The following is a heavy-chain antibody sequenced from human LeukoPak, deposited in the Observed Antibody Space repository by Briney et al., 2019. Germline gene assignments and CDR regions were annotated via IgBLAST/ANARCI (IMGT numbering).Heavy chain of an antibody. CDR1: GFTFSSYA. V-gene: IGHV3-30-3*01. CDR3: ARDNYYDSSGYDY. J-gene: IGHJ4*02. CDR2: ISYDGSNK. Sequence: GGSLRLSCAASGFTFSSYAMHWVRQAPGKGLEWVAVISYDGSNKYYADSVKGRLTISRDNSKNTLYLQMNSLRAEDAAVYYCARDNYYDSSGYDYWGQGTLVTVSS. D-gene: IGHD3-22*01.